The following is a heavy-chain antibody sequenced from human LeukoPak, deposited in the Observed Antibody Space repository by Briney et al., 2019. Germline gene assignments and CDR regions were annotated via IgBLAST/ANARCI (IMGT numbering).Heavy chain of an antibody. CDR2: IYYSGST. J-gene: IGHJ4*02. Sequence: SETLSLTCTVSGGSISSYYWSWIRQPPGKGLEWIGYIYYSGSTNYNPSLKSRVTISVDTSKNQFSLKLSSVAAADTAVYYCAKDIYGDYAYWGQGTLVTVSS. CDR1: GGSISSYY. V-gene: IGHV4-59*12. CDR3: AKDIYGDYAY. D-gene: IGHD4-17*01.